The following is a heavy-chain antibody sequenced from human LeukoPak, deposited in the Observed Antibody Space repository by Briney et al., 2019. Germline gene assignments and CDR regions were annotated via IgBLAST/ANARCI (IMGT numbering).Heavy chain of an antibody. D-gene: IGHD1-1*01. Sequence: ASVKVSCKASGYTFTSYYMHWVRQAPGQGLEWMGIINPSGSSTSYAQKFQGRVTMTRDTSTSTVYMELSSLRSEDTAVYYCARGGSSWNDRLDPDYWGQGTLVTVSS. CDR2: INPSGSST. CDR3: ARGGSSWNDRLDPDY. CDR1: GYTFTSYY. V-gene: IGHV1-46*01. J-gene: IGHJ4*02.